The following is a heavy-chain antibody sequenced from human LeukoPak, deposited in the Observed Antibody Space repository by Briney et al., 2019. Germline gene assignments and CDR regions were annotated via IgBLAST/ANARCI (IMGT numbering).Heavy chain of an antibody. V-gene: IGHV1-2*02. Sequence: ASVKVSCKASGYTFTNYYIHWVRQAPGHGLEWMGAINPSSGGTNSAQKFQDRVSMTRDTSISTAYMEVSRLRSDDTAVFYCVRDLVTTGPYGMDVWGQGTTVTVSS. CDR2: INPSSGGT. J-gene: IGHJ6*02. D-gene: IGHD4-17*01. CDR1: GYTFTNYY. CDR3: VRDLVTTGPYGMDV.